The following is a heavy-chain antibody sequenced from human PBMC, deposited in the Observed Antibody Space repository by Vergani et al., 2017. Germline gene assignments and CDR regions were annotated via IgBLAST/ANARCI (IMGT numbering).Heavy chain of an antibody. CDR2: IYYSGST. Sequence: QLQLQESGPGLVKPSATLSLTCSVSGASIRSSNYYWGWIRQPPGKGLEWIARIYYSGSTYYNPSLKSRVTISVDTSKNQFSLKLSSVTAADTAVYFCARHSTVEGLGKFGWIDPWGQGILVTVSS. J-gene: IGHJ5*02. D-gene: IGHD3-16*01. CDR3: ARHSTVEGLGKFGWIDP. CDR1: GASIRSSNYY. V-gene: IGHV4-39*01.